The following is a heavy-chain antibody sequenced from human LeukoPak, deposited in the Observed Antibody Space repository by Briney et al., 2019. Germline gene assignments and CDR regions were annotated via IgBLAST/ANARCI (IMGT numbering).Heavy chain of an antibody. D-gene: IGHD1-26*01. CDR3: AGSGSYSSWFDP. CDR1: GYTFTGYY. J-gene: IGHJ5*02. CDR2: MNPNSGGT. Sequence: ASVKVSCKASGYTFTGYYMHWVRQAPGQGLEWMGWMNPNSGGTNYAQKFQGRVTMTRDTSISTAYMELSRLRSDDTAVYYCAGSGSYSSWFDPWGQGTLVTVSS. V-gene: IGHV1-2*02.